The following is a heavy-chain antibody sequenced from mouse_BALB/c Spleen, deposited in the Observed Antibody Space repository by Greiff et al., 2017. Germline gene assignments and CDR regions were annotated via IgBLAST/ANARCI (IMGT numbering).Heavy chain of an antibody. V-gene: IGHV14-1*02. CDR2: IDPENGNT. Sequence: VQLQQSGAELVRPGALVKLSCKASGFNIKDYYMHWVKQRPEQGLEWIGWIDPENGNTIYDPKFQGKASITADTSSNTAYLQLSSLTSEDTAVYYCALYGNYVRFAYWGQGTLVTVSA. CDR3: ALYGNYVRFAY. J-gene: IGHJ3*01. CDR1: GFNIKDYY. D-gene: IGHD2-1*01.